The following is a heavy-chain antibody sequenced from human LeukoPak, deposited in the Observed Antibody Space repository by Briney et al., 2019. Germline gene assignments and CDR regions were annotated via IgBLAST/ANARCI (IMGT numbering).Heavy chain of an antibody. CDR2: ISAYNGNT. CDR1: GYTLTSYG. D-gene: IGHD3-10*01. CDR3: ARGYYYGSGRSGGFDY. J-gene: IGHJ4*02. Sequence: ASVKVSCKASGYTLTSYGISWVRQAPGQGLEWMGWISAYNGNTNYAQKLQGRVTMTTDTSTSTAYMELRSLRSDDTAVYYCARGYYYGSGRSGGFDYWGQGTLVTVSS. V-gene: IGHV1-18*01.